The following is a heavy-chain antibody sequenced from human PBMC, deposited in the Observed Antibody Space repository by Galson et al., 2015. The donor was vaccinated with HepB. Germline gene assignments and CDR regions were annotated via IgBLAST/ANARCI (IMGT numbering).Heavy chain of an antibody. Sequence: SLRLSCAASGFTFDDYTMHWVRQGPGKGLEWVSSISWNSRNIGYADSVKGRFTISRDKAKNSLYLQMNRLRPEDTALYYCAKESSGGETAFDYWGQGTPITVSS. CDR3: AKESSGGETAFDY. CDR2: ISWNSRNI. J-gene: IGHJ4*02. CDR1: GFTFDDYT. D-gene: IGHD1-14*01. V-gene: IGHV3-9*01.